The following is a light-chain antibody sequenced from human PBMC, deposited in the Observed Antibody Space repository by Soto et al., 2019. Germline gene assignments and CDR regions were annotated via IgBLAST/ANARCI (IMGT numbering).Light chain of an antibody. Sequence: QSALTQPASVSGSPGQSITISCTGTSSDIGAYNYVSWYQQHPDKAPKVVIYHVSNRPSGVSNRFSGSKSGNTASLTISGLQAEHEADYYCKSYTTSSTVVFGGGTKVTVL. J-gene: IGLJ2*01. V-gene: IGLV2-14*01. CDR3: KSYTTSSTVV. CDR1: SSDIGAYNY. CDR2: HVS.